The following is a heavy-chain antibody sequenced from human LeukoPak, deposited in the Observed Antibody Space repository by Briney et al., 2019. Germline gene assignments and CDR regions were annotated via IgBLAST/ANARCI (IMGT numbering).Heavy chain of an antibody. Sequence: ASVKVSCKASGYTFTSYDINWVRQATGQGLEWMGWMNPNSGNTGYAQKFQGRVTVTRNTSISTAYMELSSLRSEDTAVYYCWAAQLWKRSIDAFDIWGQGTMVTVSS. CDR2: MNPNSGNT. D-gene: IGHD5-18*01. V-gene: IGHV1-8*03. CDR3: WAAQLWKRSIDAFDI. J-gene: IGHJ3*02. CDR1: GYTFTSYD.